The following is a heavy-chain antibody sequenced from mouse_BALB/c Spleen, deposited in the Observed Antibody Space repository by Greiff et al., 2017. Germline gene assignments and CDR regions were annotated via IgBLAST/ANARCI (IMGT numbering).Heavy chain of an antibody. CDR3: TRPSPGLYFDY. J-gene: IGHJ2*01. V-gene: IGHV1S81*02. Sequence: VQLQQPGAELVKPGASVKLSCKASGYTFTSYYMYWVKQRPGQGLEWIGGINPSNGGTNFNEKFKSKATLTVDKSSSTAYMQLSSLTSEDSAVYYCTRPSPGLYFDYWGQGTTFTVSS. CDR1: GYTFTSYY. CDR2: INPSNGGT.